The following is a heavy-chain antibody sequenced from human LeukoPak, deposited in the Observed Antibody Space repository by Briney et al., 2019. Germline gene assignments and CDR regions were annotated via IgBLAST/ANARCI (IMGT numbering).Heavy chain of an antibody. D-gene: IGHD1-26*01. Sequence: ASVKVSCKASGGTFSSYAISWVRQAPGQGLEWMGRINPNSGGTNYAQKFQGRVTMTRDTSISTAYMELSRLRSDDTAVYYCARGRKVGATGGDYWGQGTLVTVSS. J-gene: IGHJ4*02. CDR3: ARGRKVGATGGDY. CDR2: INPNSGGT. CDR1: GGTFSSYA. V-gene: IGHV1-2*06.